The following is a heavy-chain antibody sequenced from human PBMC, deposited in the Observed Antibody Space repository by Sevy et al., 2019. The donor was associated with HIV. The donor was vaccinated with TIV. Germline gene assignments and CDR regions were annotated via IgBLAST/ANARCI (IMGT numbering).Heavy chain of an antibody. V-gene: IGHV3-21*05. D-gene: IGHD3-22*01. Sequence: GGSLRLSCVASGFTFSNYDMNWVRQAPGKGLEWVSKIRSSGSDIYYADSVKGRFTISRDNAKDSLNLQMNSQRAEDTAVYYCVRNGGAYDSGFDPWGQGTLVTVSS. CDR2: IRSSGSDI. CDR3: VRNGGAYDSGFDP. CDR1: GFTFSNYD. J-gene: IGHJ5*02.